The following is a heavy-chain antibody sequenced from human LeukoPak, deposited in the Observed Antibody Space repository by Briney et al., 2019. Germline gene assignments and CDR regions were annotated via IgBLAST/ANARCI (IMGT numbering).Heavy chain of an antibody. CDR2: IKQDGSEN. CDR3: ARTRSGENY. V-gene: IGHV3-7*04. D-gene: IGHD2-15*01. J-gene: IGHJ4*02. CDR1: GFPFSSYW. Sequence: PGGSLSLSCAASGFPFSSYWMTWVRQAPGKGLEWVASIKQDGSENYYVDSVKGRFTISRDNAKNSLYLQMNSLRAEDTAVYYCARTRSGENYWGQGTLVTVSS.